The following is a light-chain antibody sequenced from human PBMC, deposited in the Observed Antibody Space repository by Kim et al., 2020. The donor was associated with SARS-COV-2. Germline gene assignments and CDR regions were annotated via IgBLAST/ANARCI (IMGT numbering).Light chain of an antibody. V-gene: IGLV3-19*01. CDR2: GKN. CDR3: NSRDSSGNHLV. CDR1: SLRSYY. J-gene: IGLJ2*01. Sequence: SSALTQYPAVSVALGQTVRITCQGDSLRSYYASWYQQKPGQAPVLVIYGKNNRPSGIPDRFSGSSSGNTASLTITGAQAEDEADYYCNSRDSSGNHLVFGGGTQLTVL.